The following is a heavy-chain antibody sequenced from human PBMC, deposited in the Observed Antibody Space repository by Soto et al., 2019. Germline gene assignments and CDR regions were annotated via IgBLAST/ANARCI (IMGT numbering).Heavy chain of an antibody. Sequence: GGSLRLSCAASGLSVSNYWMHWVRQTPGKGLVWVSRINSDDTSSSYAASVKGRFTISRDNAKNTLYLQMNSLRAEDTAVYYCARSSTSANYFDYWGQGTLVTVSS. CDR2: INSDDTSS. CDR3: ARSSTSANYFDY. V-gene: IGHV3-74*01. J-gene: IGHJ4*02. CDR1: GLSVSNYW. D-gene: IGHD2-2*01.